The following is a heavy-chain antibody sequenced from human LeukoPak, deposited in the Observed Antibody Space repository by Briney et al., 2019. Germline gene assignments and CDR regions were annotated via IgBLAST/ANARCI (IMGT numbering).Heavy chain of an antibody. V-gene: IGHV4-30-2*01. J-gene: IGHJ3*02. CDR3: ARATHAGDGLDI. CDR2: IYHSGST. CDR1: GGSISSGGYY. Sequence: SETLSLTCTVSGGSISSGGYYWSWIRQPPGKGLEWIGYIYHSGSTYYNPSLKSRVTISVDTSKNQFSLKLSSVTAADTAVYYCARATHAGDGLDIWGQGTMVTVSP.